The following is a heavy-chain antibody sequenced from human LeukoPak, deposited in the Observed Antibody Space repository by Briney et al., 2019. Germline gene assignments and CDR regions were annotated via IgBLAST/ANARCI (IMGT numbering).Heavy chain of an antibody. CDR3: ARDFSYYYYMDV. CDR1: GGSISSGSYY. D-gene: IGHD3-3*01. Sequence: SETLSLTCTVSGGSISSGSYYWSWIRQPAGKGLEWIGRIYTSGSTNYNPSLKSRVTISVDTSKNQFSLKLSSVTAADTAVYYCARDFSYYYYMDVWGKGTTVTVSS. J-gene: IGHJ6*03. V-gene: IGHV4-61*02. CDR2: IYTSGST.